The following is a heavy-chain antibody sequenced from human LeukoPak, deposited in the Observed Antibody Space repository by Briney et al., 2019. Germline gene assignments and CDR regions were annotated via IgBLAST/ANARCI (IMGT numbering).Heavy chain of an antibody. Sequence: GASVTVSFKASGYTFTGYYIHWVRQAPGQGLEGMGWINPNSGVTHYPQKFQGRVTMTRDTSIRTAYMEVSSLRSDDTAVYYCARGQQWLEAFDYWGLGTLVTVSS. CDR2: INPNSGVT. J-gene: IGHJ4*02. CDR3: ARGQQWLEAFDY. D-gene: IGHD6-19*01. CDR1: GYTFTGYY. V-gene: IGHV1-2*02.